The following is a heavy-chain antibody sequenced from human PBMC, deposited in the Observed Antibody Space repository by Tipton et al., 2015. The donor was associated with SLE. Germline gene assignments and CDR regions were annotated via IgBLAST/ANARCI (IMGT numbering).Heavy chain of an antibody. Sequence: SLRLSCAASGFTFSSYGMHWVRQAPGKGLEWVGFIRSKAYGGTTEYAASVKGRFTISRDDSKSIAYLQMNSLKTEDTAVYYCTRGTGQLWLPPYYYYYGMDVWGQGTTVTVSS. D-gene: IGHD5-18*01. CDR1: GFTFSSYG. V-gene: IGHV3-49*04. J-gene: IGHJ6*02. CDR3: TRGTGQLWLPPYYYYYGMDV. CDR2: IRSKAYGGTT.